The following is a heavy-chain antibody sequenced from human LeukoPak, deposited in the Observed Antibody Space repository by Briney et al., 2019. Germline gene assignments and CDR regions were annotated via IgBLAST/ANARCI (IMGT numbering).Heavy chain of an antibody. J-gene: IGHJ4*01. D-gene: IGHD7-27*01. CDR2: IYYTGSS. V-gene: IGHV4-59*02. Sequence: SETLSLTWTVSGGSVSDYYWSWIRQSAGKGLEWIGYIYYTGSSSYNPSLRSRVTISADTSKNQFSLKLSSVTAADTAVYYCASRKLGNDYWGQGTLVTVSS. CDR3: ASRKLGNDY. CDR1: GGSVSDYY.